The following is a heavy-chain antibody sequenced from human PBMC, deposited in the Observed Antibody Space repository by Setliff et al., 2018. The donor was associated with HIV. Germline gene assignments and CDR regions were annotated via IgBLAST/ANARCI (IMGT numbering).Heavy chain of an antibody. Sequence: GGSLRLSCAASGFTVSSNYMSWVRQAPGKGLEWVSVIYSDGSTYYADSVKGRFTISRDNSKNTLYLQMNSLRAEDTAVYYCARSPYYYDSGGYPPDYWGQGTLVTVPS. CDR3: ARSPYYYDSGGYPPDY. CDR1: GFTVSSNY. CDR2: IYSDGST. D-gene: IGHD3-22*01. V-gene: IGHV3-53*01. J-gene: IGHJ4*02.